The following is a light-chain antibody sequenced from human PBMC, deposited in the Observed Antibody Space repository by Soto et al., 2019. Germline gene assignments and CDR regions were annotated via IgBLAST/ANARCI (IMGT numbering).Light chain of an antibody. J-gene: IGKJ1*01. CDR2: WAS. CDR1: QSVLSSSNNKNC. Sequence: DIVMTQSPDSLAVSLGERATINCKSSQSVLSSSNNKNCLAWYQQKSGQPPKLRIYWASTRESGVPDRFSGSGSGTDFTLTISSLQAEDVAAYYCQHYYSIPWTFGQGTRVEIK. V-gene: IGKV4-1*01. CDR3: QHYYSIPWT.